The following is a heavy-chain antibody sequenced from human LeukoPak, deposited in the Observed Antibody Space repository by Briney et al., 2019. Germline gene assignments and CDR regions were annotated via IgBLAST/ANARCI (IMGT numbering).Heavy chain of an antibody. CDR3: SYCSGGSCYSEYFQH. D-gene: IGHD2-15*01. CDR1: GGTFSSYA. V-gene: IGHV1-69*13. Sequence: SVKVSCKASGGTFSSYAISWVRQAPGQGLEWMGGIIPIFGTANYAQKFQGRVAITADESTSTAYMELSSLRSEDTAVYYCSYCSGGSCYSEYFQHWGQGTLVTVSS. J-gene: IGHJ1*01. CDR2: IIPIFGTA.